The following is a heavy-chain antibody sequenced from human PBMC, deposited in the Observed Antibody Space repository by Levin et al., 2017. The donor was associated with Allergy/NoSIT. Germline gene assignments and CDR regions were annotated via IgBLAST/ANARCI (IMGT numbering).Heavy chain of an antibody. CDR2: ISWDGGST. CDR1: GFTFDDYT. J-gene: IGHJ6*02. V-gene: IGHV3-43*01. CDR3: AKDHYYDSSGYRNDYYGMDV. D-gene: IGHD3-22*01. Sequence: SCAASGFTFDDYTMHWVRQAPGKGLEWVSLISWDGGSTYYADSVKGRFTISRDNSKNSLYLQMNSLRTEDTALYYCAKDHYYDSSGYRNDYYGMDVWGQGTTVTVSS.